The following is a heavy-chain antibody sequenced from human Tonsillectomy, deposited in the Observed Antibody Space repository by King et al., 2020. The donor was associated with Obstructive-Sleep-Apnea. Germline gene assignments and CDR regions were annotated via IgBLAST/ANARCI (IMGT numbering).Heavy chain of an antibody. Sequence: QLQESGPGLVKPSETLSLTCTVSGGSISSSSYYWGWIRQPPGKGLECMWGIYYTASTSYDPALNSRVPLYVDTSRNQFSLKLTSLTAADTAVYYCAREAFITMVRGALNEWGQGTLVTVSS. V-gene: IGHV4-39*07. CDR3: AREAFITMVRGALNE. D-gene: IGHD3-10*01. CDR1: GGSISSSSYY. J-gene: IGHJ4*02. CDR2: IYYTAST.